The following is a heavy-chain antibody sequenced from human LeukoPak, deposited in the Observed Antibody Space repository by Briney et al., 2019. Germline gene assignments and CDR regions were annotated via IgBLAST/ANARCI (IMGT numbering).Heavy chain of an antibody. D-gene: IGHD5-18*01. CDR3: AKLGSYGSYYFDY. CDR2: IRYDGSNK. Sequence: GGSLRLSCAASGFTFSSYGMHWVRQAPGKGLEWVAFIRYDGSNKYYADSVKGRFTISRDNSKNTLYLQMNSLRAEDTAVYYCAKLGSYGSYYFDYWGQGTLVTVSS. CDR1: GFTFSSYG. V-gene: IGHV3-30*02. J-gene: IGHJ4*02.